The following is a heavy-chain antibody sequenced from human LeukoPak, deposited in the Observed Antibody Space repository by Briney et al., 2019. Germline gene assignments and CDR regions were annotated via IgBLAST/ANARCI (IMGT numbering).Heavy chain of an antibody. CDR1: GSTFTTYG. V-gene: IGHV1-18*01. CDR2: ISAYGGNT. J-gene: IGHJ6*03. CDR3: ARGEITMVRGVIIWDYMDV. D-gene: IGHD3-10*01. Sequence: ASVKVSCKASGSTFTTYGTSWVRQAPGQGLEWMGLISAYGGNTDYAQKFQGRVTMTTDTSTSTAYMELRSLRLDDTAVYYCARGEITMVRGVIIWDYMDVWGKGTTVTVSS.